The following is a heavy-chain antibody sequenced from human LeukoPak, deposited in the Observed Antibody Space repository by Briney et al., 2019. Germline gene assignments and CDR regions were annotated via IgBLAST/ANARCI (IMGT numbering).Heavy chain of an antibody. D-gene: IGHD3-3*01. J-gene: IGHJ5*02. Sequence: SETLSLTCTVSGGSISSSSYYWGWIRQPPGKGLEWIGSIYYSGSTYYNPSLKSRVTISVDTSKNQFSLKLSSVTAADTAVYYCAREAAKDFWSGMNWFDPWGQGTLVTVSS. CDR1: GGSISSSSYY. V-gene: IGHV4-39*07. CDR3: AREAAKDFWSGMNWFDP. CDR2: IYYSGST.